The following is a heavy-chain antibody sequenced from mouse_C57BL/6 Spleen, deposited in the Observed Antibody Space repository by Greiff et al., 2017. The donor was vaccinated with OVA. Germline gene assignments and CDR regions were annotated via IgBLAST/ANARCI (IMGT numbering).Heavy chain of an antibody. CDR3: TTLDGSSFAY. J-gene: IGHJ3*01. Sequence: EVQLQQSGAELVRPGASVKLSCTASGFNIKDDYMHWVKQRPEQGLEWIGWIDPENGDTEYASKFQGKATITADTSSNTAYLPLSSLTSEDTAVYYCTTLDGSSFAYWGQGTLVTVSA. V-gene: IGHV14-4*01. CDR2: IDPENGDT. CDR1: GFNIKDDY. D-gene: IGHD1-1*01.